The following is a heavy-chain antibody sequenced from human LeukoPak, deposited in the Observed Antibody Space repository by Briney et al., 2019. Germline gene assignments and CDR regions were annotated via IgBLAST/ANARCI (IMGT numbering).Heavy chain of an antibody. CDR1: GYTFTSYW. D-gene: IGHD3-22*01. CDR2: IYPGDSDT. J-gene: IGHJ4*02. Sequence: GESLKISCKGSGYTFTSYWLGWVRQMPGKGLEWMGIIYPGDSDTRYSPSFQGQVTISADRSISTAYLQWSTLKASDAAMYYCARPVISSGYYFFDYWGQGTLVTVSS. CDR3: ARPVISSGYYFFDY. V-gene: IGHV5-51*01.